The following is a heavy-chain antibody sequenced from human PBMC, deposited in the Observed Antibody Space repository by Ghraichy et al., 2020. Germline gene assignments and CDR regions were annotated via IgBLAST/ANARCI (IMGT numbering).Heavy chain of an antibody. CDR3: ARDRTLKHYDFWSGYQDYYGMDV. D-gene: IGHD3-3*01. J-gene: IGHJ6*02. CDR1: GYTFTSYG. Sequence: ASVKVSCKASGYTFTSYGISWVRQAPGQGLEWMGWISAYNGNTNYAQKLQGRVTMTTDTSTSTAYMELRSLRSDDTAVDYCARDRTLKHYDFWSGYQDYYGMDVWGQGTTVTVSS. CDR2: ISAYNGNT. V-gene: IGHV1-18*01.